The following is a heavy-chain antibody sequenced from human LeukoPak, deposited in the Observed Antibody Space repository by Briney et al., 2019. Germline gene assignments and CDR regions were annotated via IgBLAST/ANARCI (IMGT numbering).Heavy chain of an antibody. D-gene: IGHD2-2*02. CDR2: ISYDGSNK. V-gene: IGHV3-30*03. CDR3: ARDGPGYCSSTSCYTVGN. CDR1: GFTFSSYG. J-gene: IGHJ4*02. Sequence: GRSLRLSCAASGFTFSSYGMHWVRQAPGKGLEWVAVISYDGSNKYYADSVKGRFTISRDNSKNTLYLQMNSLRAEDTAVYYCARDGPGYCSSTSCYTVGNWGQGTLVTVSS.